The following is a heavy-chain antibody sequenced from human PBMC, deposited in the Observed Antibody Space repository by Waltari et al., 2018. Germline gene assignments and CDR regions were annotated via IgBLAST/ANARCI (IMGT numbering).Heavy chain of an antibody. CDR1: GYTFTSYA. V-gene: IGHV1-3*03. D-gene: IGHD5-12*01. CDR2: INAGNGNT. J-gene: IGHJ3*02. CDR3: ARFAGSAAFDI. Sequence: QVQLVQSGAEVKKPGASVKVSCKASGYTFTSYAMHWVRQAAGQGLGWMGWINAGNGNTKYSQEFQGRVTITRDTSASTAYMDLSSLRSEDMSVYYCARFAGSAAFDIWGQGTMVTVSS.